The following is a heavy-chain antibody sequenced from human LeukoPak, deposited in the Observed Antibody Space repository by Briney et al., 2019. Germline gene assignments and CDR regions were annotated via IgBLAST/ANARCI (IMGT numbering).Heavy chain of an antibody. CDR3: ARGRLEDFWSGYPYYYMDV. CDR1: GGSISSYY. D-gene: IGHD3-3*01. V-gene: IGHV4-59*01. Sequence: SETLSLTCTVSGGSISSYYWSWIRQPPGKGLEWIGYIYYSGSTNYNPSLKSRVTISVDTSKNQFSLKLSSVTAADTAVYYCARGRLEDFWSGYPYYYMDVWGKETTVTISS. J-gene: IGHJ6*03. CDR2: IYYSGST.